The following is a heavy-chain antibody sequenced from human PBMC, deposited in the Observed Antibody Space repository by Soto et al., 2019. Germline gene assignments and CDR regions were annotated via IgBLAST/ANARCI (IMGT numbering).Heavy chain of an antibody. J-gene: IGHJ4*02. CDR2: INPNSGGA. CDR3: ARDAGGIAVAPRYFDY. V-gene: IGHV1-2*04. CDR1: GYTFTGYY. Sequence: WASVKVSCKASGYTFTGYYMHWVRQAPGQGLEWMGWINPNSGGANYAQKFQGWVTMTRDTSISTACMELSRLRSDDTAVYYCARDAGGIAVAPRYFDYWGQGTLVTVSS. D-gene: IGHD6-19*01.